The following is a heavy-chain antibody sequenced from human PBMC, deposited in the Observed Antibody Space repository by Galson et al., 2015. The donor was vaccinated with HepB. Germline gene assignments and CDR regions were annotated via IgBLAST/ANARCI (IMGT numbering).Heavy chain of an antibody. D-gene: IGHD2-21*01. V-gene: IGHV4-39*02. Sequence: ETLSLTCTVSGGSISGSPYYWGWIRQPPGKGLEWIGSIYYSGSTYYNPSLKSRVSISVDTSKNHFSLRLSSVTASDTAVYYCARPVIMGDGLDVWGQGTTVTVSS. J-gene: IGHJ6*02. CDR2: IYYSGST. CDR3: ARPVIMGDGLDV. CDR1: GGSISGSPYY.